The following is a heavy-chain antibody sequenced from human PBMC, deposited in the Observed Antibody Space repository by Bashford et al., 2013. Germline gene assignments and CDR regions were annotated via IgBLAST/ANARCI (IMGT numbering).Heavy chain of an antibody. V-gene: IGHV1-3*01. D-gene: IGHD1-1*01. J-gene: IGHJ4*02. CDR2: INAGNGNT. CDR1: GYTFTSYA. Sequence: ASVKVSCKASGYTFTSYAMHWVRQAPGQRLEWMGWINAGNGNTKYSQKFQGRVTITRDTSASTAYMELSSLRSEDTAVYYCARVRNDKRALDYVGPGNPGHRLL. CDR3: ARVRNDKRALDY.